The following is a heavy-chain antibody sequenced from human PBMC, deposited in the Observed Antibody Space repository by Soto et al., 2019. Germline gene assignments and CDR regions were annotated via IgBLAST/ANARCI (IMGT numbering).Heavy chain of an antibody. J-gene: IGHJ3*02. Sequence: SETLSLTCTVSGGSISSYYWSWIRQPPGKGLEWIGYIYYSGSTNYNPSLKSRVTISVDTSKNQFSLKLSSVTAADTAVYYCARVSIRFGTIRVFDIWGQGTMVTVSS. V-gene: IGHV4-59*01. CDR3: ARVSIRFGTIRVFDI. D-gene: IGHD3-10*01. CDR1: GGSISSYY. CDR2: IYYSGST.